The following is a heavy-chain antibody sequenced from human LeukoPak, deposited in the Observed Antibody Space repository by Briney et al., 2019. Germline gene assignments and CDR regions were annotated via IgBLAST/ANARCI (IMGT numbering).Heavy chain of an antibody. V-gene: IGHV3-21*01. CDR3: ARDSRGTGDY. Sequence: GSLRLSCAASGFTFITYWMSWVRQAPGKGLEWVSSISSSSSYIYYADSVKGRFTISRDNAKNSLYLQMNSLRAEDTAVYYCARDSRGTGDYWGQGTLVTVSS. CDR2: ISSSSSYI. D-gene: IGHD3-10*01. CDR1: GFTFITYW. J-gene: IGHJ4*02.